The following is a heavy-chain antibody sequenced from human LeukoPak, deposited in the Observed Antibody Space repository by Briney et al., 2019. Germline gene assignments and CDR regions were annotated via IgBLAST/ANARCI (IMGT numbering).Heavy chain of an antibody. CDR2: ISWNSGSI. V-gene: IGHV3-9*01. CDR1: GFTFDDYA. D-gene: IGHD2-2*01. J-gene: IGHJ3*02. Sequence: GGSLRLSCAASGFTFDDYAMHWVRQAPGKGLEWVSGISWNSGSIGYADSVKGRFTISRDNAKNSLYLQMNSLRAEDTALYYCAKDRLRYCSSTSCSRAFDIWGQGTKVTVSS. CDR3: AKDRLRYCSSTSCSRAFDI.